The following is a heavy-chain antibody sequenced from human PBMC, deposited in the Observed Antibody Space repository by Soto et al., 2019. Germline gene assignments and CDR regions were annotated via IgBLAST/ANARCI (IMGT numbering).Heavy chain of an antibody. CDR1: GFTFSTYE. Sequence: GGSLRLSCAASGFTFSTYEMNWVRQAPGKGLEWVSYISSRGRSIYYADSVKGRFTISRDNAKNSLYLQMNNLRAEDTAIYYCASMGEQLVGSYYYYCGMDVWGQGATVTVSS. V-gene: IGHV3-48*03. CDR2: ISSRGRSI. D-gene: IGHD6-13*01. CDR3: ASMGEQLVGSYYYYCGMDV. J-gene: IGHJ6*02.